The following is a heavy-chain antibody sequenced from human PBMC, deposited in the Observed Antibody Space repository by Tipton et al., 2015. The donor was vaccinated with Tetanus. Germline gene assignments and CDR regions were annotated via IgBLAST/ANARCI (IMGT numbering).Heavy chain of an antibody. CDR2: IKEDGSET. J-gene: IGHJ4*02. D-gene: IGHD2-21*02. CDR1: GFTFRSYW. V-gene: IGHV3-7*01. CDR3: ARDGYCASAICYSPYQSPFDN. Sequence: LSLTCAASGFTFRSYWMSWVRQAPGKGLEWVANIKEDGSETNYVDSVKGRFTISRDSAKSSLYLQMNSLRAEDTAVYYCARDGYCASAICYSPYQSPFDNWGQGTLVTVSS.